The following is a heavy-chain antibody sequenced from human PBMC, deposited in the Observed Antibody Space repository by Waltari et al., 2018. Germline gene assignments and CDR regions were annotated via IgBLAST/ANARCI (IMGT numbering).Heavy chain of an antibody. CDR2: IYTSGST. D-gene: IGHD3-22*01. Sequence: QVQLQESGPGLVKPSQTLSLTCTVSGGSISSGSYYWSWIRRPAGKGLEWIGRIYTSGSTNYNPSLKSRVTISVDTSKNQFSLKLSSVTAADTAVYYCAREGREYDSSGYLDYWGQGTLVTVSS. J-gene: IGHJ4*02. V-gene: IGHV4-61*02. CDR3: AREGREYDSSGYLDY. CDR1: GGSISSGSYY.